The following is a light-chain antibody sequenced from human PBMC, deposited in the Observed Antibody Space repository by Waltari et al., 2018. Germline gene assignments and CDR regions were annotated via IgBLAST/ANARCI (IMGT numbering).Light chain of an antibody. J-gene: IGLJ2*01. CDR1: VLAKKY. CDR2: KDN. CDR3: YSAADNNLMV. V-gene: IGLV3-27*01. Sequence: SYELTQPSSVSVSPGQTARITCSGDVLAKKYARWFQQKPGQAPVVVIYKDNERPSGIPERFSGSSAGTTVTLTISGAQVEDEADYYCYSAADNNLMVFGGGTKLTVL.